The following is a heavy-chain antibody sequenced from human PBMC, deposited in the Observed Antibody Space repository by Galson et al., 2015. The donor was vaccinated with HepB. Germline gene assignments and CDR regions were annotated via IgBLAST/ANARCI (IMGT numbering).Heavy chain of an antibody. CDR1: GYTFTSYY. CDR2: INPSGGST. V-gene: IGHV1-46*03. J-gene: IGHJ4*02. CDR3: ARAQRITMVRGVIILDY. D-gene: IGHD3-10*01. Sequence: SVKVSCKASGYTFTSYYMHWVRQAPGQGLEWMGIINPSGGSTSYAQKFQGRVTMTRDTSTSTVYMELSSLRSEDTAVYYCARAQRITMVRGVIILDYWGQGTLVTVSS.